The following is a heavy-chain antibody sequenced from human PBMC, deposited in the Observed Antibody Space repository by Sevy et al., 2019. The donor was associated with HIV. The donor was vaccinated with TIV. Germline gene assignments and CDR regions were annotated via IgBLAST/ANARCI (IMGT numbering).Heavy chain of an antibody. D-gene: IGHD3-3*01. V-gene: IGHV3-33*01. J-gene: IGHJ6*02. CDR2: IRYDGSNK. CDR3: AWDRLGITISAEWGGGMDV. Sequence: GGSLRLSCAASGFTLSSYGMHWVRQAPGKGLEWVAVIRYDGSNKYYADSVKGRFTISGANSKNTLYRQMNSLRAEDTAVYYGAWDRLGITISAEWGGGMDVWGQGTTVTVSS. CDR1: GFTLSSYG.